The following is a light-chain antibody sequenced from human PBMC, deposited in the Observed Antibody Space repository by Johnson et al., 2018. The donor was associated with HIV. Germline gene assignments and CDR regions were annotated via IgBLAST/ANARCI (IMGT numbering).Light chain of an antibody. CDR2: DNN. J-gene: IGLJ1*01. V-gene: IGLV1-51*01. CDR1: SSNIGRNY. Sequence: QSVLTQPPSVSAAPGQKVTISCSGSSSNIGRNYVSWYQQLPGTAPKLLIFDNNKRPSGIPDRFSASKSGTSATLGITGLQTGDEADYYCGTWDSSLSAYVLGTGTQVTVL. CDR3: GTWDSSLSAYV.